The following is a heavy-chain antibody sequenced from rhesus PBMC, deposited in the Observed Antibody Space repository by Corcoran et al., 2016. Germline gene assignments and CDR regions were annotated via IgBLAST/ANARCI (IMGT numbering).Heavy chain of an antibody. D-gene: IGHD5-12*01. CDR3: TRASTYTYSSDY. CDR2: ITCSGGT. V-gene: IGHV4-122*02. J-gene: IGHJ4*01. Sequence: QVQLQESGPGLVKPSETLSLTCAVSGGSISSDYYYWSLIRQPPGTGLEWIGYITCSGGTSYSPSLKGRFSISTDTSKNQFSLKLSSVTAADTAVYYCTRASTYTYSSDYWGQGVLVTVSS. CDR1: GGSISSDYYY.